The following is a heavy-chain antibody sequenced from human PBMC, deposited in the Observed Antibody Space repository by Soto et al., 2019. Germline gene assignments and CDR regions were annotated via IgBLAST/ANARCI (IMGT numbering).Heavy chain of an antibody. V-gene: IGHV4-59*01. D-gene: IGHD2-21*02. Sequence: QVQLQESGPGLVKPSETLSLTCTVSGGSISSYYWSWIRQPPGKGLEWIGYIYYSGSTNYNPSLKSRVTLSVDTSKNQCSLKLSSVTAADTAVYYCARGVTLCGGDCYPREFDYWGQGTLVTVSS. CDR1: GGSISSYY. CDR2: IYYSGST. CDR3: ARGVTLCGGDCYPREFDY. J-gene: IGHJ4*02.